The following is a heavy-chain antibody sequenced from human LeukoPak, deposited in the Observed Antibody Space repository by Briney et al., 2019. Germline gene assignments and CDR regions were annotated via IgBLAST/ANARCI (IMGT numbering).Heavy chain of an antibody. Sequence: GASVKVSCKTSGYTFTNSVISWVRQAPGQGLEWMGWISAYDGNTNYAQNLQGRVPMTTDTSTSTAYMELRSLRSDDTAVYYCAREYTGEGFDCWGQGTLVTVSS. J-gene: IGHJ4*02. CDR2: ISAYDGNT. V-gene: IGHV1-18*01. D-gene: IGHD3-10*01. CDR1: GYTFTNSV. CDR3: AREYTGEGFDC.